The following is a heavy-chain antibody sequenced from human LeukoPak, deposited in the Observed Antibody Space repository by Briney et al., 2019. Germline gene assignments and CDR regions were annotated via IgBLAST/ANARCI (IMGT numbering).Heavy chain of an antibody. CDR3: ARAPQGTVYGSRGYYSPYYFDY. V-gene: IGHV4-31*03. CDR2: IYYSGST. D-gene: IGHD3-22*01. Sequence: ASQTLSLTCTVSGGSISSGGYYWSWIRQHPGKGLEWIGYIYYSGSTYYNPSLKSRVTISVDTSKNQFSLKLSSVTAADTAVYYCARAPQGTVYGSRGYYSPYYFDYWGQGTLVTVSS. CDR1: GGSISSGGYY. J-gene: IGHJ4*02.